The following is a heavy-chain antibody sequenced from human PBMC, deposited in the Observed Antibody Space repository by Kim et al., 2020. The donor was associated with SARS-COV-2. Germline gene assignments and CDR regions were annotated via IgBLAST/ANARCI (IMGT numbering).Heavy chain of an antibody. CDR2: IYYSGST. V-gene: IGHV4-59*01. Sequence: SETLSLTCTVSGDSISSYYWSWIRQPPGKGLEWIGYIYYSGSTKYNPSLKSRVTISADTSKNQFSLKLSSVTAADTAVYYCARYYCSSSTCCYFDYWGQGTLVTVSS. D-gene: IGHD2-15*01. J-gene: IGHJ4*02. CDR3: ARYYCSSSTCCYFDY. CDR1: GDSISSYY.